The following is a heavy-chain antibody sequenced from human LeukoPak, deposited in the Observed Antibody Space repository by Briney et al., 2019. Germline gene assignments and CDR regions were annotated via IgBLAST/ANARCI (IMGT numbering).Heavy chain of an antibody. CDR3: AKVGLTVTTILDYLDY. Sequence: GGSLRLSCTVSGFTVSSNSMSWVRQAPGKGLERVSFIYSDNTHYSDSVKGRFTISRDNSKNTLYLQMNSLRAEDTAVYYCAKVGLTVTTILDYLDYWGQGTLVTVSS. V-gene: IGHV3-53*01. D-gene: IGHD4-11*01. CDR2: IYSDNT. J-gene: IGHJ4*02. CDR1: GFTVSSNS.